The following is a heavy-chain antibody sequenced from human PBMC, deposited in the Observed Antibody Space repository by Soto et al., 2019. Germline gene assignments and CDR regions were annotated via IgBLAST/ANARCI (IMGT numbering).Heavy chain of an antibody. CDR2: INPNSGGT. D-gene: IGHD3-16*02. J-gene: IGHJ5*02. V-gene: IGHV1-2*04. Sequence: QVQLVQSGAEVKKPGASVKVSCKASGYTFTGYYMHWVRQAPGQGLEWMGWINPNSGGTNYAQKFQGWGTMTRDTSISTAYMELSRLRSDDTAVYYCARGLSDYIWGSYRYTAGWFDPWGQGTLVTVSS. CDR1: GYTFTGYY. CDR3: ARGLSDYIWGSYRYTAGWFDP.